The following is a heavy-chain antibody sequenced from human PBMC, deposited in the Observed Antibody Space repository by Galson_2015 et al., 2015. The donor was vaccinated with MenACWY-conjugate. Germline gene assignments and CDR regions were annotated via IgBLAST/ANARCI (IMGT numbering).Heavy chain of an antibody. D-gene: IGHD2-2*01. CDR3: AKAYIVVVPDAAYDC. J-gene: IGHJ4*02. CDR2: ISGSGGST. V-gene: IGHV3-23*01. CDR1: GFTFSSSA. Sequence: SLRLSCAASGFTFSSSAMSWVRQAPGKGLEWVSAISGSGGSTYYADSVKGRFTISRDNSKNTLYLQMDSLRAEDTAIYYCAKAYIVVVPDAAYDCWGQGGLVTVSS.